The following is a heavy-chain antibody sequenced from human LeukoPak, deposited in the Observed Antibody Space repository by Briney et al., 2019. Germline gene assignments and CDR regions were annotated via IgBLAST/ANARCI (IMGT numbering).Heavy chain of an antibody. Sequence: SETLSLTCTVSGGSISGSFWSWIRQSPGEGLEFIGYIYYTGAASYNPPLNSRVSMSVDMSKNQFSLKLSSVTAADTAVYYCARDPTRVVGAANDAFDIWGQGTMVTVSS. V-gene: IGHV4-59*12. D-gene: IGHD1-26*01. CDR3: ARDPTRVVGAANDAFDI. CDR2: IYYTGAA. J-gene: IGHJ3*02. CDR1: GGSISGSF.